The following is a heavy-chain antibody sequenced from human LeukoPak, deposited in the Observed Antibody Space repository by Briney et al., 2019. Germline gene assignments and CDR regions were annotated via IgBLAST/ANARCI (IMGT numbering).Heavy chain of an antibody. CDR2: ISAYNGNT. CDR1: GGTFSSYA. J-gene: IGHJ4*02. D-gene: IGHD3-22*01. Sequence: ASVKVSCKASGGTFSSYAISWVRQAPGQGLEWMGWISAYNGNTNYAQKLQGRVTMTTDTSTSTAYMELRSLRSDDTAVYYCARDRAERITMIVVAPTTFDYWGQGTLVTVSS. CDR3: ARDRAERITMIVVAPTTFDY. V-gene: IGHV1-18*01.